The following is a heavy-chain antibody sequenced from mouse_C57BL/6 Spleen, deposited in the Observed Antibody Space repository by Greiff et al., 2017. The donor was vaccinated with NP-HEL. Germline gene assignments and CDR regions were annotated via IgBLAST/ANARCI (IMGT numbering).Heavy chain of an antibody. CDR2: IWGDGST. Sequence: VQLVESGPGLVAPSQSLSITCTVSGFSLTSYGVSWVRQPPGKGLEWLGVIWGDGSTNYHSALISRLSISKDNSKSQVFLKLNRLQTDDTATYYCAKQGRLRPAWFAYWGQGTLVTVSA. J-gene: IGHJ3*01. V-gene: IGHV2-3*01. CDR1: GFSLTSYG. D-gene: IGHD2-4*01. CDR3: AKQGRLRPAWFAY.